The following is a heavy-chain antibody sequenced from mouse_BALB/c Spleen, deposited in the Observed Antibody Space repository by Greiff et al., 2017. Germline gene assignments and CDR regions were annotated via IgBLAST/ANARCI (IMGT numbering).Heavy chain of an antibody. CDR1: GYTFTDYE. CDR2: IDPETGGT. CDR3: TGEVPFAY. Sequence: QVQLQQSGAELVGPGASVTLSCKASGYTFTDYEMHWVKQTPVHGLEWIGAIDPETGGTAYNQKFKGKATLTADKSSSTAYMELRSLTSEDSAVYYCTGEVPFAYWGQGTLVTVSA. V-gene: IGHV1-15*01. J-gene: IGHJ3*01.